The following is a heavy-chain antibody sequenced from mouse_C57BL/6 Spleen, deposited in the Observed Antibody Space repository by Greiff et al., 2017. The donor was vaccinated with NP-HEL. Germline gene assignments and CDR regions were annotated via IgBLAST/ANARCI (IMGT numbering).Heavy chain of an antibody. CDR2: IDPSDSET. V-gene: IGHV1-52*01. J-gene: IGHJ3*01. Sequence: QVQLQQPGAELVRPGSSVKLSCKASGYTFTSYWMHWVKQRPIQGLEWIGNIDPSDSETHYNQKFKDKATLTVDKSSSTAYMQLSSLTSEDSSVYYCARYSYYGNSWFAYWGQGTLVTVSA. CDR1: GYTFTSYW. D-gene: IGHD2-1*01. CDR3: ARYSYYGNSWFAY.